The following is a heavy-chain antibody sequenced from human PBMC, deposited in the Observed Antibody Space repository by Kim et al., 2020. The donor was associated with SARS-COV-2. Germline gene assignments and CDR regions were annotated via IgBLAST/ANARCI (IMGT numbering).Heavy chain of an antibody. V-gene: IGHV3-21*01. Sequence: GGSLRLSCAASGFTFSSYSMIWVRQAPGGGLEWVSLISTTGNYIYYADSLKGRLTISRDNTKNSLFLQLNSLRPDDTAVYYCARSAGQGYSGTERYIDAWGQGTLVTVSS. J-gene: IGHJ5*02. CDR3: ARSAGQGYSGTERYIDA. CDR1: GFTFSSYS. CDR2: ISTTGNYI. D-gene: IGHD3-10*01.